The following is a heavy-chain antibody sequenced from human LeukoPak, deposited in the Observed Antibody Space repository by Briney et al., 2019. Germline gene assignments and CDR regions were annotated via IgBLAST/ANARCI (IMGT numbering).Heavy chain of an antibody. CDR1: GYTFTSYY. V-gene: IGHV1-46*01. CDR3: ARDFCGGDCYSPVYFDY. CDR2: INPSGGST. Sequence: ASVKVSCKASGYTFTSYYMHWVRQAPGQGLEWMEIINPSGGSTSYAQKFEGRVTMTRDMSTSTVYMELSSLRSEDTAVYYCARDFCGGDCYSPVYFDYWGQGTLVTVSS. J-gene: IGHJ4*02. D-gene: IGHD2-21*02.